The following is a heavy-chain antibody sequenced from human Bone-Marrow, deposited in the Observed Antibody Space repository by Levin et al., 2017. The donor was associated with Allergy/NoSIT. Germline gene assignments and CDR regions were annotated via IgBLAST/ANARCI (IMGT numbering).Heavy chain of an antibody. CDR3: ARGMAFYDSGCYYNLDVFDM. J-gene: IGHJ3*02. D-gene: IGHD3-22*01. CDR1: GFTSDDHG. Sequence: LSLTCAASGFTSDDHGMHWVRQAPGKGLEWVSGINRNAVAMGYADSVKGRFTISRDNAKNSLYLQMNSLRAEDTAVYHCARGMAFYDSGCYYNLDVFDMWGQGTLVAVSS. V-gene: IGHV3-20*01. CDR2: INRNAVAM.